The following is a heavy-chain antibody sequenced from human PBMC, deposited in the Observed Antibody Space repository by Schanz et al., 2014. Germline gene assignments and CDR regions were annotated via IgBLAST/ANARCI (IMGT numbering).Heavy chain of an antibody. J-gene: IGHJ4*02. V-gene: IGHV3-66*01. D-gene: IGHD1-1*01. CDR2: IYASGAT. CDR3: ARGTDWNLHY. CDR1: GFTVSSDH. Sequence: EVQLVESGGGFVQPGGSLGLSCVVSGFTVSSDHMSWVRQAPGKGLEWVSTIYASGATYYADSVKRRFTISRDSGQNSLYLQMNSLRAGDTAVYYCARGTDWNLHYWGQGALVTVSS.